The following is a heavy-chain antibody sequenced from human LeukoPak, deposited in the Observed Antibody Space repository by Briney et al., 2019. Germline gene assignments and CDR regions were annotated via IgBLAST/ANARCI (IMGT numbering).Heavy chain of an antibody. J-gene: IGHJ6*02. Sequence: GGSLRLSCAASGFTFSNHAMSWVRQAPGKGLQWVSAISGGGVAIYYADSVKGRFTISRDDSKNTLYLQVNSLRAEDTAVYYCAKDLITMVRGSAMDVWGQGTTVTVSS. D-gene: IGHD3-10*01. V-gene: IGHV3-23*01. CDR3: AKDLITMVRGSAMDV. CDR2: ISGGGVAI. CDR1: GFTFSNHA.